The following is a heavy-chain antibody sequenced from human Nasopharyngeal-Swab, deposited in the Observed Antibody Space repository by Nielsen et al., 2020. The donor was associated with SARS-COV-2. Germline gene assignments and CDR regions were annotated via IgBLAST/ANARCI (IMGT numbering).Heavy chain of an antibody. CDR1: GGSISSSNW. CDR2: IYHSGST. Sequence: SETLSLTCAVSGGSISSSNWWSWVRPPPGKGLEWIGEIYHSGSTNYNPSLKSRVTISVDESKNQFSLKLSSVTAADTAVYFCARDVVGATTTDAFDIWGQGTMVTVSS. CDR3: ARDVVGATTTDAFDI. J-gene: IGHJ3*02. V-gene: IGHV4-4*02. D-gene: IGHD1-26*01.